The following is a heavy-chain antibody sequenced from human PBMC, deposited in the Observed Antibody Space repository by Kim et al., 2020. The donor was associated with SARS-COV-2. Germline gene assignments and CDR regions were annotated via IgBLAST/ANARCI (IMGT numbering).Heavy chain of an antibody. CDR2: INPSGGST. CDR3: ARINSGYDPGSQQTNSSGWQPPAYYYYGMDV. CDR1: GYTFTSYY. J-gene: IGHJ6*02. V-gene: IGHV1-46*01. D-gene: IGHD5-12*01. Sequence: ASVKVSCKASGYTFTSYYMHWVRQAPGQGLEWMGIINPSGGSTSYAQKFQGRVTMTRDTSTSTVYMELSSLRSEDTAVYYCARINSGYDPGSQQTNSSGWQPPAYYYYGMDVWGQGTTVTVSS.